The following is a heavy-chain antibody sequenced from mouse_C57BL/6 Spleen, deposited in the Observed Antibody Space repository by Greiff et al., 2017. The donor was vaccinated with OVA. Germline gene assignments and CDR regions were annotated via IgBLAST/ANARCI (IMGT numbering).Heavy chain of an antibody. J-gene: IGHJ3*01. Sequence: EVKLLESGAELVRPGASVKLSCTASGYNIKDYYMNWVKQRPEQGLEWIGRIDPEDGDTDYAAKFKGKATMTADTSSNTAYLQLSSLTSEDTAVYYCTTERRNWFSYWGQGTLVTVSA. CDR3: TTERRNWFSY. CDR1: GYNIKDYY. CDR2: IDPEDGDT. V-gene: IGHV14-1*01.